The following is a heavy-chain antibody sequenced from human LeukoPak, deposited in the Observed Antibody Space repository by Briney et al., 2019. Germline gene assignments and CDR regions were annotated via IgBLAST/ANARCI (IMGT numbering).Heavy chain of an antibody. D-gene: IGHD6-13*01. J-gene: IGHJ4*02. Sequence: GGSLRLSCAASGFSLSSYWMHWVRQAPGKGLVWVTRINSDGSTTTYADSVKGRFTISRDNARNTLYLRMSSLRAEDTAVYYCGRGGAAAVFDYWGQGTLVTVSS. CDR2: INSDGSTT. CDR3: GRGGAAAVFDY. V-gene: IGHV3-74*01. CDR1: GFSLSSYW.